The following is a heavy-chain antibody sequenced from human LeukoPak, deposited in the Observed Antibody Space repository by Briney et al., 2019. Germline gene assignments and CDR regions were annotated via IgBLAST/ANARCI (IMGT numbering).Heavy chain of an antibody. CDR2: IYHSGST. CDR1: GYSISSGFY. CDR3: ARDGRYFDY. V-gene: IGHV4-38-2*02. Sequence: SETLSLTCTVSGYSISSGFYWGWIRPPPGKGLEWIGSIYHSGSTYYNPSLKSRVTISVDTSKNQFSLKVNSVTAADTALYYCARDGRYFDYWGQGTLVTVSS. J-gene: IGHJ4*02.